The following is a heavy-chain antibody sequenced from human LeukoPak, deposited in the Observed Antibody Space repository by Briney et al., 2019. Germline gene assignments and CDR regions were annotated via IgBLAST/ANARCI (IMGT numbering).Heavy chain of an antibody. J-gene: IGHJ4*02. Sequence: GGSLRLSCAASGFTFSSYGMHWVRQAPGKGLEWVAVISYDGSNKYYADSVKGRFTISRDNSKNTLYLQMNSLRAEDTAVYYCAKAASGWYYFDYWGQGTLVTVSS. CDR3: AKAASGWYYFDY. CDR1: GFTFSSYG. V-gene: IGHV3-30*18. CDR2: ISYDGSNK. D-gene: IGHD6-19*01.